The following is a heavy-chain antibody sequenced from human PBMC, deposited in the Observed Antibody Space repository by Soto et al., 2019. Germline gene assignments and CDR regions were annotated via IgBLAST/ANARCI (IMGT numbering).Heavy chain of an antibody. CDR2: ISSSGSTI. D-gene: IGHD3-9*01. V-gene: IGHV3-11*01. J-gene: IGHJ4*02. CDR3: ARELDDYDILTGYYSSMGSADY. Sequence: GGSLRLSCAASGFTFSDYYMSWIRQAPGKGLEWVSYISSSGSTIYYADSVKGRFTFSRDNAKNSLYLQMNSLRAEDTAVYYCARELDDYDILTGYYSSMGSADYWGQGTLVTVSS. CDR1: GFTFSDYY.